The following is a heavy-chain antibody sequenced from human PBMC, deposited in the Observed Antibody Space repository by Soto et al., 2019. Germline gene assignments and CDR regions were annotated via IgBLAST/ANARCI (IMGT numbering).Heavy chain of an antibody. CDR1: GFTFSDYG. CDR3: GREGQQLAQEKYYQFNGMDV. D-gene: IGHD6-13*01. Sequence: ASVKVSCKASGFTFSDYGLSWVRQAPGQPLEWMGWISGNNINSKYSQKFQGRLTMTTDTSTATASMELRSLTSDDTAVYYCGREGQQLAQEKYYQFNGMDVWGQGTTVTVSS. V-gene: IGHV1-18*01. CDR2: ISGNNINS. J-gene: IGHJ6*02.